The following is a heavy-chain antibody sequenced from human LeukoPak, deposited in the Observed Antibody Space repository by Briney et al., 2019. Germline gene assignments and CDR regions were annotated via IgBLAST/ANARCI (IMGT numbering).Heavy chain of an antibody. CDR3: ARVLVEWDDSGDY. Sequence: HPGGSLRLSCAASGFTFSSYWMSWVRQAPGKGLEWVANIKQDGSEKYYVDSVKGRFTISRDNAKNSLYLQMNSLRAEDTAVYYCARVLVEWDDSGDYWGQGTLVTVSS. V-gene: IGHV3-7*01. CDR1: GFTFSSYW. J-gene: IGHJ4*02. D-gene: IGHD4-17*01. CDR2: IKQDGSEK.